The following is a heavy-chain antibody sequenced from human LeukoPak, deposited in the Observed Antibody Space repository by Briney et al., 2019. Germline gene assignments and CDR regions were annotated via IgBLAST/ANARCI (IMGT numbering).Heavy chain of an antibody. CDR2: FDPEDGET. CDR1: GYTLTELS. J-gene: IGHJ3*02. Sequence: GASVKVSCKVSGYTLTELSMHWVRQAPGKGLEWMGGFDPEDGETIYAQKFQGRVTMTEDTSTDTAYMELSSLRSEDTAVYYCATVSTVTTGRAFDIWGQGTMVTVSS. CDR3: ATVSTVTTGRAFDI. D-gene: IGHD4-17*01. V-gene: IGHV1-24*01.